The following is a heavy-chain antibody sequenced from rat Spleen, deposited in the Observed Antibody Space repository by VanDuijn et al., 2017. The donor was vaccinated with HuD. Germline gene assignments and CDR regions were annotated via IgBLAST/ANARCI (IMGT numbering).Heavy chain of an antibody. CDR3: ARPHNSGYDWFAY. CDR1: GFTFSDYY. CDR2: ISYDGSST. Sequence: EVQLVESDGGLVQPGRSLKLSCAASGFTFSDYYMAWVRQAPTKGLEWVATISYDGSSTYYRDSVKGRFTISRDNAKSTLYLQMDSLRSEDTATYYCARPHNSGYDWFAYWGQGTLVTVSS. J-gene: IGHJ3*01. D-gene: IGHD4-3*01. V-gene: IGHV5-29*01.